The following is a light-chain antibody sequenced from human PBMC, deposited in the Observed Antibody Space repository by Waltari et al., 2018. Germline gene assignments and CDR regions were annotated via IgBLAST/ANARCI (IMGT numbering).Light chain of an antibody. CDR3: QHYVRLPVT. CDR1: QSVGRT. J-gene: IGKJ1*01. V-gene: IGKV3-20*01. Sequence: EIVLTQSPGTLSLSPGERATLSCRASQSVGRTLPFYQQKPGQPPRLLIYGTSIRATGIPDRFSCSGYGTDFSLTIGRLEREDFAVYYCQHYVRLPVTFGQGTKVEI. CDR2: GTS.